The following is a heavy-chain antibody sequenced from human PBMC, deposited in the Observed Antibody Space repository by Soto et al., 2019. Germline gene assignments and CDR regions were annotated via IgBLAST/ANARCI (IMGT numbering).Heavy chain of an antibody. CDR1: GGSLKSGSYS. J-gene: IGHJ4*02. D-gene: IGHD3-3*01. Sequence: SETLSLTCTASGGSLKSGSYSWSWIRQPPGKGLGWIGYVYHTGRTSYNPSLKSRVSISMDTSKNQFSLNLDSVTAADTAVYFCARDFAYFDSWGQGTLVTVSS. V-gene: IGHV4-61*01. CDR3: ARDFAYFDS. CDR2: VYHTGRT.